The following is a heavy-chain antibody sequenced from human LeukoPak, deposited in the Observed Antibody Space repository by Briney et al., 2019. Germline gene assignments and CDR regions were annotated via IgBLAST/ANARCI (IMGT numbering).Heavy chain of an antibody. V-gene: IGHV3-9*03. CDR1: GFTFDDYS. CDR3: AKDMRPRYDSSGWDY. Sequence: GGSLRLSCAASGFTFDDYSMHWVRQAPGKGLEWVSGISWNSGSIGYADSVKGRFTISRDNAKNSLYLQMNSLRAEDMALYYCAKDMRPRYDSSGWDYWGQGTLVTVSS. CDR2: ISWNSGSI. J-gene: IGHJ4*02. D-gene: IGHD3-22*01.